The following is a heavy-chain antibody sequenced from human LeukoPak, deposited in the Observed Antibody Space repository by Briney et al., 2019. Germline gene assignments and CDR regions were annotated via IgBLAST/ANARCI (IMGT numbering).Heavy chain of an antibody. CDR2: IGTAGDT. Sequence: GGSLRLSCAASGFTFSSYSMKWVRQAPGRGLEWVSAIGTAGDTYYPGSVKGRFTISRENAKNSLYLQMNSLGAGDTAVYYCARVQSPAGIFDYWGQGTLVTVSS. V-gene: IGHV3-13*01. CDR3: ARVQSPAGIFDY. J-gene: IGHJ4*02. D-gene: IGHD2-2*01. CDR1: GFTFSSYS.